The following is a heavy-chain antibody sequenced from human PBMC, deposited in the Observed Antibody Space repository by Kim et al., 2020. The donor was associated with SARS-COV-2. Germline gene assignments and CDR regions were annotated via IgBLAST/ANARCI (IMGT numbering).Heavy chain of an antibody. D-gene: IGHD1-1*01. J-gene: IGHJ4*02. V-gene: IGHV3-64*05. Sequence: STYSADSLKGRFTISRDNSKNTLYIQMSSLRAEDTAVYYCVKDLDDYGDYWGQGTLVTVSS. CDR2: ST. CDR3: VKDLDDYGDY.